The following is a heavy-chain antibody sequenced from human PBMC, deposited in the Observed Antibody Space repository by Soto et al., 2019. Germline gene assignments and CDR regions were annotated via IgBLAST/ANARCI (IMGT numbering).Heavy chain of an antibody. J-gene: IGHJ4*02. D-gene: IGHD6-13*01. CDR1: GGSISGGDYY. Sequence: SETLSLTCSVSGGSISGGDYYWSWLRQHPGKGLEWIGYIYNTGSTSYNPSLKSRLTVSLDTSKNQFSVKLTSVTAADTAVYYCARARRYTSSWFHFDSWGQGSLVTVSS. V-gene: IGHV4-31*03. CDR2: IYNTGST. CDR3: ARARRYTSSWFHFDS.